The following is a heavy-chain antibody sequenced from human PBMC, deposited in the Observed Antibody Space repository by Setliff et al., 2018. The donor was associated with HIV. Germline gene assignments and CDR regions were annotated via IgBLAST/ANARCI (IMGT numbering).Heavy chain of an antibody. V-gene: IGHV1-2*02. D-gene: IGHD5-12*01. CDR1: GYTFTGYY. Sequence: ASVKVSCKASGYTFTGYYMHWVRQAPGQGLEWMGWINPNSGGTNYAQKFQGRVTMTRDTSISTAYMELSRLRSDDTAVYYCARVGRNFVATMSADYYYCMDVWGKGTTVTVSS. CDR3: ARVGRNFVATMSADYYYCMDV. J-gene: IGHJ6*03. CDR2: INPNSGGT.